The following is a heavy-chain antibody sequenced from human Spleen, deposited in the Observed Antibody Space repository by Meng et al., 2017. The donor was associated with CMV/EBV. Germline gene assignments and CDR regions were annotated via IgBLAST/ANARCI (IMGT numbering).Heavy chain of an antibody. CDR1: GYTFTGYY. CDR2: INPNSGGT. CDR3: ARLSNYGGYNWFDP. J-gene: IGHJ5*02. D-gene: IGHD4-23*01. Sequence: SGYTFTGYYMQWVRQAPGQGLEWMGWINPNSGGTNYAQKFQGRVTMTRDTSISTAYMELSRLRSDDTAVYYCARLSNYGGYNWFDPWGQGTLVTVSS. V-gene: IGHV1-2*02.